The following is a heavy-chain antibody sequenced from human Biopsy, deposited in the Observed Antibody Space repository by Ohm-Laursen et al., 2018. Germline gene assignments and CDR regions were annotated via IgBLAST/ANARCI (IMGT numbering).Heavy chain of an antibody. J-gene: IGHJ4*02. CDR3: ARDLLEWSLPS. CDR1: GDAFLVFY. CDR2: FYPNSGDT. Sequence: ASAKVSRKLSGDAFLVFYPHWVPQAPGQGLEWMGSFYPNSGDTDFAQKFQGRVRMTRDTSVSTAYLELSSLRSDDTAIYYCARDLLEWSLPSWGQGTLVTVSS. V-gene: IGHV1-2*02. D-gene: IGHD3-3*01.